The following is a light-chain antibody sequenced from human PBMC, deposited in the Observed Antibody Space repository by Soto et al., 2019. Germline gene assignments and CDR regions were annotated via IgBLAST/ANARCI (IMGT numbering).Light chain of an antibody. J-gene: IGKJ2*01. CDR3: QQSYSTPYT. Sequence: SQMAQYPSSLSASVGDRVTITSLASQSISSYLNWYQQKPGKAPKLLIYAASSLQSGVPSRFSGSGSGTDFTLTISSLQPEDFAPYYCQQSYSTPYTFGQGTKVDIK. CDR1: QSISSY. V-gene: IGKV1-39*01. CDR2: AAS.